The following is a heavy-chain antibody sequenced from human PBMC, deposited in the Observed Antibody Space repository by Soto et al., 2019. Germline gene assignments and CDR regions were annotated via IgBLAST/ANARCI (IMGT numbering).Heavy chain of an antibody. V-gene: IGHV3-64*02. CDR1: GFTFSSYA. J-gene: IGHJ4*02. CDR3: ARGAGWFDY. CDR2: ISSNGGST. D-gene: IGHD2-15*01. Sequence: EVQLVESGEGLVQPGGSLRLSCAASGFTFSSYAMHWVRQAPGKGLEYVSAISSNGGSTYYADSVKGRFTISRDNSKNTLYLQMGGLRAEDMAVYYCARGAGWFDYWGQGTLVTVSS.